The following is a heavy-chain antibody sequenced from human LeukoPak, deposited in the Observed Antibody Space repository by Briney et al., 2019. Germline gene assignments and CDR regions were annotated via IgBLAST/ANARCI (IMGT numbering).Heavy chain of an antibody. CDR2: ISAYNGNT. D-gene: IGHD6-13*01. J-gene: IGHJ4*02. CDR3: ARDYSSSWYARGLFNY. CDR1: GYTFTSYG. Sequence: ASVKVSCKASGYTFTSYGISWVRQAPGQGLEWMGWISAYNGNTNYAQKLQGRVTMTTDTSTSTAYMELRSLRSDDTAVYYCARDYSSSWYARGLFNYWGRGTLVTVSS. V-gene: IGHV1-18*01.